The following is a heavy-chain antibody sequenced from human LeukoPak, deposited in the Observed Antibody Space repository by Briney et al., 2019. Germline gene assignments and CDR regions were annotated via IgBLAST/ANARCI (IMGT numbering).Heavy chain of an antibody. D-gene: IGHD6-19*01. J-gene: IGHJ5*02. Sequence: GGSLRFSCAASGFTFSSYDMHWVRQATGKGLEWVSAIGTAGDTYYPGSVKGRFTISRENAKNSLYLQMNSLRAEDTAVYYCARGPGDIAVAVTGWFDPWGQGTLVTVSS. CDR2: IGTAGDT. CDR1: GFTFSSYD. CDR3: ARGPGDIAVAVTGWFDP. V-gene: IGHV3-13*01.